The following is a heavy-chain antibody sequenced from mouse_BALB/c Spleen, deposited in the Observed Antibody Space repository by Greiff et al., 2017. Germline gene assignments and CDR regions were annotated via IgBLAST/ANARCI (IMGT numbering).Heavy chain of an antibody. CDR3: ARGITTRAWFAY. D-gene: IGHD2-4*01. J-gene: IGHJ3*01. V-gene: IGHV14-3*02. CDR2: IDPANGNT. Sequence: VQLKQSGAELVKPGASVKLSCTASGFNIKDTYMHWVKQRPEQGLEWIGRIDPANGNTKYDPKFQGKATITADTSSNTAYLQLSSLTSEDTAVYYCARGITTRAWFAYWGQGTLVTVSA. CDR1: GFNIKDTY.